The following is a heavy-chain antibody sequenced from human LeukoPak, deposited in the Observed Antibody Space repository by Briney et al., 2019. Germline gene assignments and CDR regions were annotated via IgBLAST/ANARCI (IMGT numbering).Heavy chain of an antibody. Sequence: GGSLRLSCAASGFTFSSYAMSWVRQAPGKGLEWVSAISGSGGSTYYADSVKGRFTISRDNSKNTLYLQMYSLRAEDTAVYYCAKDTKWELYFDYWGQGTLVTVSS. CDR1: GFTFSSYA. V-gene: IGHV3-23*01. CDR2: ISGSGGST. D-gene: IGHD1-26*01. J-gene: IGHJ4*02. CDR3: AKDTKWELYFDY.